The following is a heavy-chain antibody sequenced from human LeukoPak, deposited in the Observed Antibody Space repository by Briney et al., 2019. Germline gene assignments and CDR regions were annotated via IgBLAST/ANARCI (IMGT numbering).Heavy chain of an antibody. CDR2: INRSGST. V-gene: IGHV4-34*01. D-gene: IGHD3-10*01. J-gene: IGHJ4*02. CDR1: GGSFSGDY. Sequence: SETLSLTCAVYGGSFSGDYWSWVRQPPGKGLEWIAEINRSGSTNYNPSLKSRVPMSMDTSKNQFSLRLSSVTAADTALYYCARGVGSTEDYWGQGTLVTVSS. CDR3: ARGVGSTEDY.